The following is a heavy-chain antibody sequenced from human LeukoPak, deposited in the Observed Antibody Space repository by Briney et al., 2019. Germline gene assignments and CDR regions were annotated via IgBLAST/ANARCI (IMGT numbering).Heavy chain of an antibody. CDR1: GGSFSGYY. Sequence: SETLSLTCAVYGGSFSGYYWSWIRQPPGKGLEWIGEINHSGSTNYNPSLKSRVTISVDTSKNQFSLKLSSVTAPDTAVYYCARASSGWYYMDVWGKGTTVTVSS. CDR3: ARASSGWYYMDV. CDR2: INHSGST. V-gene: IGHV4-34*01. J-gene: IGHJ6*03. D-gene: IGHD6-19*01.